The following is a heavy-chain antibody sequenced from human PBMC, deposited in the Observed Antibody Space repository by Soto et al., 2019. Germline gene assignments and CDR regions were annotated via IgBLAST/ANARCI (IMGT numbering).Heavy chain of an antibody. Sequence: QVQVVQSGAEVKKPGASVKVSCKASGYTFTSYGISWVRQAPGQGLEWMGWISAYNGNTNYAQKLQGRVTMTTDTSTSTAYMELRSLRSDDTAVYYCARTYCSGGSCYPRDAFDIWGQGTMVTVSS. CDR3: ARTYCSGGSCYPRDAFDI. D-gene: IGHD2-15*01. CDR1: GYTFTSYG. CDR2: ISAYNGNT. J-gene: IGHJ3*02. V-gene: IGHV1-18*01.